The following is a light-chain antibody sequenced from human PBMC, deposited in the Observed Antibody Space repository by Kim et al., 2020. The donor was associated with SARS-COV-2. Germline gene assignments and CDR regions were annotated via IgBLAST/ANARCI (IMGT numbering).Light chain of an antibody. Sequence: QKDTISCSGSSSNIGNKYVSWYQQLPGTAPKLLIYDNNKRPSGIPDRFSGSKSGTSATLGITGLQTGDEADYYCGTWDSSLSAGVFGGGTKLTVL. J-gene: IGLJ3*02. V-gene: IGLV1-51*01. CDR1: SSNIGNKY. CDR2: DNN. CDR3: GTWDSSLSAGV.